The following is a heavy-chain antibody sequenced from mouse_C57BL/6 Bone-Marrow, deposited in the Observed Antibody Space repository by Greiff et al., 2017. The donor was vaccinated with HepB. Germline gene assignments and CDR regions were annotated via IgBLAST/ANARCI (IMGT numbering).Heavy chain of an antibody. V-gene: IGHV1-81*01. Sequence: VQLQQSGAELARPGASVKLSCKASGYTFTSYGISWVKQRTGQGLEWIGEIYPRSGNTYYNEKFKGKATLTADKSSSTAYMELRSLTSEDSAVYYCAIYDYDWYFDVWGTGTTVTVSS. CDR3: AIYDYDWYFDV. CDR2: IYPRSGNT. CDR1: GYTFTSYG. J-gene: IGHJ1*03. D-gene: IGHD2-4*01.